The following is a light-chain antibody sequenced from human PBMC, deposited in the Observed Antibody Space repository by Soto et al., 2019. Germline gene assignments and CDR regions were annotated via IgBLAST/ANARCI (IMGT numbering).Light chain of an antibody. CDR3: QQYNNWPRT. CDR1: QSVSSS. CDR2: GVS. V-gene: IGKV3D-15*01. J-gene: IGKJ1*01. Sequence: EIVMTQSPATLSVSKGERATLSCRASQSVSSSLAWYQQKPGQAPRLLIYGVSTRATGIPARFSGSGSGTEFTLTISSLQSEDFAVYYCQQYNNWPRTFGQGTKVDIK.